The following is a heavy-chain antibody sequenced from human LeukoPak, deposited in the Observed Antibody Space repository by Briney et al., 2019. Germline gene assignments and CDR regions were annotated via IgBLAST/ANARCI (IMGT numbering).Heavy chain of an antibody. D-gene: IGHD6-19*01. Sequence: GRSLRLSCAASGFTFSSYGMHWVRQAPGKGLEWVAVIWHDGSNKYYAASVRGRFTISRDNSKNTLYLQMNSLRAEDTAVYYCARERVTGTSYYYYYGMDVWGQGTTVTVSS. CDR2: IWHDGSNK. CDR1: GFTFSSYG. CDR3: ARERVTGTSYYYYYGMDV. V-gene: IGHV3-33*01. J-gene: IGHJ6*02.